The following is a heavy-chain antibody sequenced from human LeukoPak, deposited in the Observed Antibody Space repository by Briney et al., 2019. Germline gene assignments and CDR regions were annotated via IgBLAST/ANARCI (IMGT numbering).Heavy chain of an antibody. D-gene: IGHD3-10*01. CDR1: GGSISSFY. V-gene: IGHV4-4*07. J-gene: IGHJ5*02. CDR3: ARDRGSGSEGFDP. CDR2: IYNSGST. Sequence: SETLSLTCTVSGGSISSFYWSWIRQPAGKGLEWIGRIYNSGSTNYNPSLKSRVTMSLDTSKNQVSLTLSSVTAADTAVYYCARDRGSGSEGFDPWGQGTLVTVSS.